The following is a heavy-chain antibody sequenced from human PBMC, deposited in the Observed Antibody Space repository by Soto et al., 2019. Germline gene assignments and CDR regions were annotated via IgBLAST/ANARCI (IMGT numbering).Heavy chain of an antibody. CDR2: ISGSGGRT. Sequence: GGSLRLSCAASGLTLSSNAMSWVRQAPGKGLEWVSAISGSGGRTYYADSVKGRFTISRDNSKNTVYLRMNGLKADDSAVYYCAKPIIDLYGSGIPYVFYYGMDVWGRGTTVSVS. V-gene: IGHV3-23*01. J-gene: IGHJ6*02. D-gene: IGHD3-10*01. CDR1: GLTLSSNA. CDR3: AKPIIDLYGSGIPYVFYYGMDV.